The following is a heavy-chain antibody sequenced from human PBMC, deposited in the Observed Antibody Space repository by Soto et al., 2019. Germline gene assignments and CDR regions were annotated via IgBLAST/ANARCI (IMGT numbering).Heavy chain of an antibody. V-gene: IGHV4-59*01. D-gene: IGHD3-9*01. J-gene: IGHJ4*02. CDR2: IYYSGST. CDR3: ARIAAKYFALYYFDY. CDR1: GGSISSYS. Sequence: SETLSLTCTVSGGSISSYSWSWIRQAPGKGLEWIGYIYYSGSTNYNPSLKSRVTMSVDTSKNQFSLKLSSVTAADTAVYYCARIAAKYFALYYFDYWGQGTLVTVSS.